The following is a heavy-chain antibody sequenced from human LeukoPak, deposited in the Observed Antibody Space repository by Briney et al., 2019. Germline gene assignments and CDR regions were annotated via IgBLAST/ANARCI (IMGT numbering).Heavy chain of an antibody. V-gene: IGHV4-30-2*01. J-gene: IGHJ4*02. Sequence: SQTLSLTCTVSGGSISSGGYYWSWIRQPPGKGLEWIGYIYHSGSTYYNPSLKSRVTISVDRSKNQFSLKLSSVTAADTAVYYCARVHGRGFDYWGQGTLSPSPQ. CDR1: GGSISSGGYY. D-gene: IGHD1-26*01. CDR2: IYHSGST. CDR3: ARVHGRGFDY.